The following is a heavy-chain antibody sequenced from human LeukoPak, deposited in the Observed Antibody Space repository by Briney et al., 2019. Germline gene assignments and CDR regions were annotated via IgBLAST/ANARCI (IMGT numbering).Heavy chain of an antibody. D-gene: IGHD3-16*01. CDR3: TTGIDYGGGY. V-gene: IGHV3-15*07. J-gene: IGHJ4*02. CDR1: GFSFSDVW. Sequence: PGGSLRLSCAVSGFSFSDVWMNWVRQAPGKRLEWVGRIKNKDEGEKIDYAAPVKGRFTISRDDSKATLYLQMNSLRMEDTAIYYCTTGIDYGGGYWGQGTLVSVSS. CDR2: IKNKDEGEKI.